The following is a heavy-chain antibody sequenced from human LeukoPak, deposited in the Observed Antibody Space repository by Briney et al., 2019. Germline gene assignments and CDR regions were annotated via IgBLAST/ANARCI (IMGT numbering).Heavy chain of an antibody. CDR1: GYTFTSYG. V-gene: IGHV1-18*01. CDR3: AREVGKMATIGDAFDI. J-gene: IGHJ3*02. CDR2: ISAYNGNT. D-gene: IGHD5-24*01. Sequence: ASVKVSCKASGYTFTSYGISWVRQAPGQGLEWMGWISAYNGNTNYAQKLQGRVTMTTDTSTSTASMELRSLRSDDTAVYYCAREVGKMATIGDAFDIWGQGTMVTVSS.